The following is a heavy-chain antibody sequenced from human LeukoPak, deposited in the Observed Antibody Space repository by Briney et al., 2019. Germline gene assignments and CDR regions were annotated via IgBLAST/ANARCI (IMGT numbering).Heavy chain of an antibody. CDR3: ARAMHS. CDR1: GFTFSNYW. J-gene: IGHJ4*02. Sequence: PGGSLRLSCAASGFTFSNYWMTWVRQAPGKGLEWVANIKQDGSEKYYVDSVKGRFTISRDNATNSPYLQMNSLRAEDTAVYYCARAMHSWGQGTLVTVSS. V-gene: IGHV3-7*03. CDR2: IKQDGSEK.